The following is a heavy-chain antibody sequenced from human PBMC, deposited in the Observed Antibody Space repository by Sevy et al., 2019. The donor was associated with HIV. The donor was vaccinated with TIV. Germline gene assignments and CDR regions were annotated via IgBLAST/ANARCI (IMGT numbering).Heavy chain of an antibody. Sequence: GESLKISCKGSGYSFTTYWISWVRQMPGKDLEWMGTIDPSDSYTNYSPSFQGHVTISADKSISTAYLQWSSLKASDTAMYYCARLDCGGDCHPNWFDSWGQGTPVTVSS. CDR1: GYSFTTYW. D-gene: IGHD2-21*01. CDR3: ARLDCGGDCHPNWFDS. V-gene: IGHV5-10-1*01. J-gene: IGHJ5*01. CDR2: IDPSDSYT.